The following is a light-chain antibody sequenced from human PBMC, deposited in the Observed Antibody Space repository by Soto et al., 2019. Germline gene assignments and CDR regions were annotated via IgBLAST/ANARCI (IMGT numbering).Light chain of an antibody. CDR1: SSDVGGYKY. J-gene: IGLJ1*01. CDR3: SSYSSSSTLV. V-gene: IGLV2-14*01. Sequence: QSGLTHPASVSGSPGQSITIACTGSSSDVGGYKYVSWYQQHPGKAPKLMIYEVSNRPSGVSNRFSGSKYGNTASLTISGLQAGDEADYYCSSYSSSSTLVFGTGTKVTVL. CDR2: EVS.